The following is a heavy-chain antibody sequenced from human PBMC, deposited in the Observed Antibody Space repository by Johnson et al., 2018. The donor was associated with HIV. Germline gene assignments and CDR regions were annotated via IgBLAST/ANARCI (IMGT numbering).Heavy chain of an antibody. Sequence: QMLLVESGGDVVQPGRSLRLSCAASGFTFSSYAMHWVRQAPGKGLEWVSIIYSGGSTYYADSVKGRFTISRDNSKNTVYLQMNSLRAEDTAVYYCARDAVIRSGWYNVDAFDVWGQGTMVTVSS. D-gene: IGHD6-19*01. CDR2: IYSGGST. CDR1: GFTFSSYA. CDR3: ARDAVIRSGWYNVDAFDV. J-gene: IGHJ3*01. V-gene: IGHV3-NL1*01.